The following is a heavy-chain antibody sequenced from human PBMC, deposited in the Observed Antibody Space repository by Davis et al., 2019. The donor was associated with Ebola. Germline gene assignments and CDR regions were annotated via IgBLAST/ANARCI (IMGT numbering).Heavy chain of an antibody. Sequence: SETLSLTCTVSGGSISSGGYYWSWIRQHPGKGLEWIGYIYYSGSTYYNPSLKRRVTISVDTSKNQFSLKLSSVTAAATAVYYCARAPLWFGEAPGYYFDYWGQGTLVTVSS. CDR2: IYYSGST. V-gene: IGHV4-31*03. D-gene: IGHD3-10*01. CDR3: ARAPLWFGEAPGYYFDY. CDR1: GGSISSGGYY. J-gene: IGHJ4*02.